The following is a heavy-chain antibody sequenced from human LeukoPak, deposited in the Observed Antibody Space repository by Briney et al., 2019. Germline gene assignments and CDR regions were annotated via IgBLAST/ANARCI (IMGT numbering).Heavy chain of an antibody. Sequence: GSLRLSCAASGFTFSNAWMSWVRQAPGKGLEWVGRIKSKTDGGTTDYAAPVKGRFTISRDDSKNTLYLQMNSLKTEDTAVYYCTTVHYDFWSGYLECFDYWGQGTLVTVSS. CDR1: GFTFSNAW. V-gene: IGHV3-15*01. J-gene: IGHJ4*02. D-gene: IGHD3-3*01. CDR2: IKSKTDGGTT. CDR3: TTVHYDFWSGYLECFDY.